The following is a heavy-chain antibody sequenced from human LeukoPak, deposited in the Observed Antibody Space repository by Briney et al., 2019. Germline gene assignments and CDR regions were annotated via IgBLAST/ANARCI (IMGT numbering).Heavy chain of an antibody. D-gene: IGHD6-13*01. CDR2: INTNTGNP. V-gene: IGHV7-4-1*02. J-gene: IGHJ4*02. CDR3: ARDSSWYPYYFDY. CDR1: GGTFSSYA. Sequence: AASVKVSCKASGGTFSSYAISWVRQAPGQGLEWMGWINTNTGNPTYAQGFTGRFVFSLDTSVSTAYLQISSLKAEDTAVYYCARDSSWYPYYFDYWGQGTLVTVSS.